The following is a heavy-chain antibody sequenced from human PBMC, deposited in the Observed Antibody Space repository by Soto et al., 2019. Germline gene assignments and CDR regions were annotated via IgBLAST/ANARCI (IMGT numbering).Heavy chain of an antibody. CDR2: ISAYNGNT. J-gene: IGHJ4*02. CDR3: ARDRTPYCGGDCYSLSFDY. V-gene: IGHV1-18*04. D-gene: IGHD2-21*02. Sequence: ASVKVSCRASGYTFTSYGISWVRQAPGQGLEWMGWISAYNGNTNYAQKLQGRVTMTTDTSTSTAYMELRSLRSDDTAVYYCARDRTPYCGGDCYSLSFDYWGQGTLVTVSS. CDR1: GYTFTSYG.